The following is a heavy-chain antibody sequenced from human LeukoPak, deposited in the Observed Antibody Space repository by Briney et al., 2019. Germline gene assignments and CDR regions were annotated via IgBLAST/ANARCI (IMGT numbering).Heavy chain of an antibody. J-gene: IGHJ4*02. CDR3: ASRPRFDTRGYYVDY. D-gene: IGHD3-22*01. V-gene: IGHV3-30*02. Sequence: PGGSLRLSCAASGFTFSSHGMHWVRQTPAKGLEWVAFIRYDGSNKYYADSVKGRFIISRDNSKNSLYLQMNSLRDEDTAVYYCASRPRFDTRGYYVDYWGQGGLVTVSS. CDR2: IRYDGSNK. CDR1: GFTFSSHG.